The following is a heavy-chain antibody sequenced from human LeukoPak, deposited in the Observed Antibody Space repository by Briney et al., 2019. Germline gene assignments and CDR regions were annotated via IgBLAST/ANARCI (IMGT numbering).Heavy chain of an antibody. D-gene: IGHD1-26*01. J-gene: IGHJ4*02. CDR2: ISSSSSTI. CDR1: GFTFSSYS. CDR3: ATVGATRGWVFDY. Sequence: QPGGSLRLSCAASGFTFSSYSMNWVRQAPGKGLEWVSYISSSSSTIYYADSVKGRFTISRDNAKNSLYLQMNSLRAEDTAVYYCATVGATRGWVFDYWGQGTLVTVSS. V-gene: IGHV3-48*04.